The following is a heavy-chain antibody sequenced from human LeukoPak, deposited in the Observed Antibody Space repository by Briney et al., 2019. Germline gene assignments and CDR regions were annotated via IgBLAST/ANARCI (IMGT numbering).Heavy chain of an antibody. CDR2: ISTSSTTI. J-gene: IGHJ6*02. CDR1: GFTFSTYS. CDR3: ATDRYCGSTSCQYYYYSGLDV. V-gene: IGHV3-48*01. Sequence: GGSLRLSCAASGFTFSTYSMNWVRQAPGKGLGWVSYISTSSTTIYYADSVKGRFTISRDNAKNSLYLQMNSLRAEDTAVYYCATDRYCGSTSCQYYYYSGLDVWGQGTTVTVSS. D-gene: IGHD2-2*01.